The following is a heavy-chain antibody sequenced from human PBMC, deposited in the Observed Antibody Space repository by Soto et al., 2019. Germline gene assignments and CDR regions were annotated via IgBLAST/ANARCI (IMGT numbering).Heavy chain of an antibody. J-gene: IGHJ4*02. CDR2: ISRNSDYI. V-gene: IGHV3-21*01. CDR1: GFTFSSYS. D-gene: IGHD3-10*01. Sequence: EVQLVESGGGLVKPGGSLRLSCADSGFTFSSYSMNWVRQAPGKGLEWVSSISRNSDYIYYSDSVKGRFIISRDNARTSLYLHMNSLRAEDTAVYYCARVGAYFGEFDYFDYWGQGALVTVSS. CDR3: ARVGAYFGEFDYFDY.